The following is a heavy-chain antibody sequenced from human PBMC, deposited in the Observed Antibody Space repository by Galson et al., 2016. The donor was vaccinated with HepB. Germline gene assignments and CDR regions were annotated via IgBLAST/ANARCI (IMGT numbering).Heavy chain of an antibody. CDR2: IYSGGST. CDR1: GITVSRNY. CDR3: ASPETGTIRSGFDY. Sequence: SLRLSCAASGITVSRNYMNWVRQAPGKVLEWVSIIYSGGSTDYADSAKGRFTISRDNSQNTAFLQMNSLRAEDTAVYYCASPETGTIRSGFDYWGQGTLVSVSS. J-gene: IGHJ4*02. D-gene: IGHD1-7*01. V-gene: IGHV3-66*01.